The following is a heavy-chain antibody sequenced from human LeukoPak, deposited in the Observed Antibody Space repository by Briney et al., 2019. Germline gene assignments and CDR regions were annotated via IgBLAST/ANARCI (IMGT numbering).Heavy chain of an antibody. CDR3: ARDLRGSNAY. D-gene: IGHD1-26*01. V-gene: IGHV3-64*01. CDR2: ISSNGGST. J-gene: IGHJ4*02. CDR1: VFTFSSYA. Sequence: PGGSLRLSCAASVFTFSSYAMHWVRQAPGKGLEYVSGISSNGGSTNYANSVKGRFTISRDNSKNTLYLQMGSLRVEDMAVYYCARDLRGSNAYWGQGTLVTVSS.